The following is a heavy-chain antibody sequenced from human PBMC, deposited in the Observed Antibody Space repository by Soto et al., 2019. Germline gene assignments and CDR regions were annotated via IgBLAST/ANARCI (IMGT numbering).Heavy chain of an antibody. V-gene: IGHV4-39*01. Sequence: SETLSLTCTVSGGSISSSSYYWGWIRQPPGEGLEWIGSIYYSGSTYYNPSLKSRVTISVDTSKNQFSLKLSSVTAADTAVYYCARRALTGIGTIAYWGQGTLVTVSS. CDR3: ARRALTGIGTIAY. CDR1: GGSISSSSYY. D-gene: IGHD1-20*01. CDR2: IYYSGST. J-gene: IGHJ4*02.